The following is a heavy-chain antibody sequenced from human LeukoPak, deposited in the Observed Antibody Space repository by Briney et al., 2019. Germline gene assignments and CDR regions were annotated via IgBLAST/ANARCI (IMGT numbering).Heavy chain of an antibody. CDR2: IDPNGTT. V-gene: IGHV4-34*01. Sequence: SETLTLTCAVYGGAFSGYSWSWIRQPPGKGLEWIGEIDPNGTTNYNPSLNSRVTVSVDTSKNQFSLKLSSVTAADTAVYFCARDQEHCSGTSCYPYWYDSWGQGTLVTVSS. CDR1: GGAFSGYS. CDR3: ARDQEHCSGTSCYPYWYDS. D-gene: IGHD2-2*01. J-gene: IGHJ5*01.